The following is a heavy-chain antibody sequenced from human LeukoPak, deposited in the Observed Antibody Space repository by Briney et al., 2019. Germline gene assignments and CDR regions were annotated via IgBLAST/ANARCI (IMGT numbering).Heavy chain of an antibody. CDR2: IYYSGNT. Sequence: PSETLSLTCTVSGGSISGSHYYWGWIRQPPGKGLEWIGSIYYSGNTYYNPSLKSRVTISLDTSNNQFSLKLSSVTAADTAVYFCARGAAGPFQYFQHWGQGTLVSVSS. CDR1: GGSISGSHYY. D-gene: IGHD6-13*01. V-gene: IGHV4-39*07. J-gene: IGHJ1*01. CDR3: ARGAAGPFQYFQH.